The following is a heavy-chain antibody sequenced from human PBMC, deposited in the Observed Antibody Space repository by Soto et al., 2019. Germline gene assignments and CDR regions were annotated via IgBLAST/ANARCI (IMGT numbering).Heavy chain of an antibody. D-gene: IGHD3-9*01. CDR3: ASGTLRYFDWLPPDFDY. CDR2: ISTSIVSV. V-gene: IGHV3-48*02. CDR1: GFTFSSYS. Sequence: PGRSLRRSCAASGFTFSSYSMNWVRQAPGKGLEWISYISTSIVSVYYADSVKGRFTISRDNARNSLYLQMNSLRDEDTAVYYCASGTLRYFDWLPPDFDYWGQGILVTVSS. J-gene: IGHJ4*02.